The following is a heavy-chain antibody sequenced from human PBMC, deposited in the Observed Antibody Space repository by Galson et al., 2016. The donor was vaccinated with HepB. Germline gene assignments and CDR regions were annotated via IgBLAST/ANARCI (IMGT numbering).Heavy chain of an antibody. CDR3: AKEGAVVGGDAFDI. J-gene: IGHJ3*02. Sequence: SLRLSCAASGFILSSSAMNWVRQAPGKGLEWVSSVSAGGSNTYYADSVKGRFTISRDNSKNTLYLQMSSLRAEDTAVYYCAKEGAVVGGDAFDIWGQGTMVTVSS. V-gene: IGHV3-23*01. CDR2: VSAGGSNT. CDR1: GFILSSSA. D-gene: IGHD6-19*01.